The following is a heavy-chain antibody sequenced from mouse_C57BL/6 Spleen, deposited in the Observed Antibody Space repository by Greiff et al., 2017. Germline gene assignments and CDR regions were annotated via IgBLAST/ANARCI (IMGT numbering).Heavy chain of an antibody. CDR1: GYAFTNYL. Sequence: QVHVKQSGAELVRPGTSVQVSCKASGYAFTNYLIEWVKQRPGQGLEWIGVINPGSGGTNYNEKFKGKATLTADKSSSTAYMQLSSLTSEDSAVYFCAVIYYYGSSQYYFDYWGQGTTLTVSS. CDR3: AVIYYYGSSQYYFDY. J-gene: IGHJ2*01. D-gene: IGHD1-1*01. V-gene: IGHV1-54*01. CDR2: INPGSGGT.